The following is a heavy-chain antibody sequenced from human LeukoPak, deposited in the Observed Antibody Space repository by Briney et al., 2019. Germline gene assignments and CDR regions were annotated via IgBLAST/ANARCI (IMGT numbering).Heavy chain of an antibody. CDR3: ARDHYDFRSGYYIFDY. CDR2: ISSSSSTI. J-gene: IGHJ4*02. D-gene: IGHD3-3*01. CDR1: GFTFSSYS. V-gene: IGHV3-48*01. Sequence: GGSLRLSCAASGFTFSSYSMNWVRQAPGKGLEWVSYISSSSSTIYYADSVKGRFTISRDDAKNSLYLQMNSLRAEDTAVYYCARDHYDFRSGYYIFDYWGQGTLVTVSS.